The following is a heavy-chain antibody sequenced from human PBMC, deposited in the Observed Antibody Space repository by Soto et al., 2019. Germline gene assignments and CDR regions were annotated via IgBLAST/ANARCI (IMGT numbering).Heavy chain of an antibody. J-gene: IGHJ4*02. CDR2: ISGSGGST. D-gene: IGHD6-19*01. V-gene: IGHV3-23*01. CDR3: AKDQDSIAVAGTPDY. Sequence: TGGPLRLSCAASGFTFSSYAMSWVRQAPGKGLEWVSAISGSGGSTYYADSVKGRFTISRDNSKNTLYLQMNSLRAEDTAVYYCAKDQDSIAVAGTPDYWGQGTLVTVSS. CDR1: GFTFSSYA.